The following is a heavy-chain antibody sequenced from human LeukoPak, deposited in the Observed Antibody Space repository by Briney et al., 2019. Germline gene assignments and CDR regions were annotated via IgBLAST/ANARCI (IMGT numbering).Heavy chain of an antibody. D-gene: IGHD3-16*01. Sequence: SGGSLRLSCAASGFTFSGSAMHWVRQASGKGLEWVGQIRSKANNYATAYAASVKGRFTISRDDSKNTAYLQMNSLKIEDTAVYYCSTSSDYVSLWGQGTLVTVSS. CDR1: GFTFSGSA. CDR3: STSSDYVSL. J-gene: IGHJ4*02. V-gene: IGHV3-73*01. CDR2: IRSKANNYAT.